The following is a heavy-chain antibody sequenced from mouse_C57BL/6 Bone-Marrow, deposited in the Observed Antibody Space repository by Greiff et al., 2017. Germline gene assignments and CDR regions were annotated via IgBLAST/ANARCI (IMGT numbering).Heavy chain of an antibody. V-gene: IGHV1-69*01. D-gene: IGHD1-1*01. CDR1: GYTFTSYW. CDR2: IDPSDSYT. CDR3: AREAYYVAMDY. J-gene: IGHJ4*01. Sequence: QVQLQQPGAELVMPGASVKLSCKASGYTFTSYWMHWVKQRPGQGLEWIGEIDPSDSYTNYNQKFKGKSTWTVDKSSSTAYMQLSSLTSEDSAVYYCAREAYYVAMDYWGQGTSVTVSS.